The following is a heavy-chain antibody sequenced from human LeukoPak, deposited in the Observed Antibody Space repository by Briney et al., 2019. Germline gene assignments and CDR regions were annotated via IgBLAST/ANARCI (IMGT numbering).Heavy chain of an antibody. D-gene: IGHD3-9*01. CDR3: ASSVRYFDWLPISSDAFDI. Sequence: SETLSLTCTVSGGSISSYYWSWIRQPAGKGLEWIGRIYTSGSTNYNPSLKSRVTMSVDTSKNQFSLKLSSVTAADTAMYYCASSVRYFDWLPISSDAFDIWGQGTMVTVSS. CDR2: IYTSGST. J-gene: IGHJ3*02. CDR1: GGSISSYY. V-gene: IGHV4-4*07.